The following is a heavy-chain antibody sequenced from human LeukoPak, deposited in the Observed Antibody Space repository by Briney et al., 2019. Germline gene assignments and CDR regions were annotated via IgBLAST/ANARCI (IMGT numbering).Heavy chain of an antibody. D-gene: IGHD6-6*01. CDR1: GFTVSSNY. J-gene: IGHJ4*02. Sequence: GGSLRLSCAASGFTVSSNYMSWVRQAPGMGLEWVGRIKSKTSGGTTDYAAPVEGRFTISRDDSKNTLFLQMNSLKTEDTAFYYCTTYMAARPDNFGFWGQGTLVTVSS. CDR2: IKSKTSGGTT. CDR3: TTYMAARPDNFGF. V-gene: IGHV3-15*01.